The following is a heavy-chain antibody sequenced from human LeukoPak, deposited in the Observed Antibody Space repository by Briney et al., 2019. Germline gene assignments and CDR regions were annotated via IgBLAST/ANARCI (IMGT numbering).Heavy chain of an antibody. CDR3: AKVYSSLIRRPYFDY. V-gene: IGHV3-30*02. CDR1: GFTFSSYG. D-gene: IGHD6-6*01. CDR2: IRYDGTNK. Sequence: PGGSLRLSCAASGFTFSSYGMHWVRQAPGKGLEWVAFIRYDGTNKYYADSVKGRFTISRDNSKNTLYLQMNSLRAEDTAVYCCAKVYSSLIRRPYFDYWGQGTLVTVSS. J-gene: IGHJ4*02.